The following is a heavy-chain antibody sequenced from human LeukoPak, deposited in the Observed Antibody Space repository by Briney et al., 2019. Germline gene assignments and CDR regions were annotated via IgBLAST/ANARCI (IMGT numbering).Heavy chain of an antibody. CDR2: ISGSGGST. CDR1: GFTFSSYG. J-gene: IGHJ5*02. D-gene: IGHD6-13*01. Sequence: GGSLRLSCAASGFTFSSYGMSWVRQAPGKGLEWVSAISGSGGSTYYADSVKGRFTISRDNSKNTLYLQMNSLRAEDTAVYYCAKGISGIAAAGTFDPWGQGTLVTVSS. CDR3: AKGISGIAAAGTFDP. V-gene: IGHV3-23*01.